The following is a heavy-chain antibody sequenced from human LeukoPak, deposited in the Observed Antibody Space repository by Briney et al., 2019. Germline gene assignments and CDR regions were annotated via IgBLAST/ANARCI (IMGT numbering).Heavy chain of an antibody. J-gene: IGHJ6*04. CDR2: IYSAGGT. D-gene: IGHD3-3*01. CDR3: ARFLGRITISGVVPYGMDV. Sequence: PGGSLRLFCAASGFTFSTYAMSWVRQAPGKGLEWVSLIYSAGGTYYTDSVKGRFTISRHSSKNTLYLQMNSLRGEDTAVYYCARFLGRITISGVVPYGMDVWGEGTTVTVSS. V-gene: IGHV3-53*04. CDR1: GFTFSTYA.